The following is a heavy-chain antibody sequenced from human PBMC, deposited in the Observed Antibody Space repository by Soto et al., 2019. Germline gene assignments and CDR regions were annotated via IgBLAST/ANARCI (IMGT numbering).Heavy chain of an antibody. CDR3: ARDLEYSSSSPYYYYYGMDV. CDR1: GFTFSSYA. CDR2: ISYDGSNK. V-gene: IGHV3-30-3*01. D-gene: IGHD6-6*01. J-gene: IGHJ6*02. Sequence: PGGSLRLSCAASGFTFSSYAMHWVRQAPGKGLEWVAVISYDGSNKYYADSVKGRFTISRDNSKNTLYLQMNSLRAEDTAVYYCARDLEYSSSSPYYYYYGMDVWGQGTTVTVSS.